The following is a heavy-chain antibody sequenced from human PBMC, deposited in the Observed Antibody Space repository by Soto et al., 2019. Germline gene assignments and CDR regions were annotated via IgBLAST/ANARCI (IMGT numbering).Heavy chain of an antibody. J-gene: IGHJ4*02. D-gene: IGHD6-13*01. CDR3: ARAPEYSSGWYYFDY. CDR1: GGTFSSYA. Sequence: GRSLRLSCKASGGTFSSYAISWVRQAPGQGLEWMGGIIPIFGTANYAQKFQGRVTITADESTSTAYMELSSLRSEDTAVYYCARAPEYSSGWYYFDYWGQGTLVTVSS. CDR2: IIPIFGTA. V-gene: IGHV1-69*01.